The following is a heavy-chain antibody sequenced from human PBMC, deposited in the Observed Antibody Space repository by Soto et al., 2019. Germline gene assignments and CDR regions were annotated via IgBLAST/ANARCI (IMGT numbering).Heavy chain of an antibody. CDR1: GYSFVSYW. CDR3: ARTDGYEIEY. D-gene: IGHD5-12*01. Sequence: PGESLKISCKGSGYSFVSYWIGWVRQVPGKGLEWMGIIYPGESDTRYSPSFQGQVTISADKSITTVYLQWSSLKASDTAMYYCARTDGYEIEYWGQGTLVTVSS. V-gene: IGHV5-51*01. J-gene: IGHJ4*02. CDR2: IYPGESDT.